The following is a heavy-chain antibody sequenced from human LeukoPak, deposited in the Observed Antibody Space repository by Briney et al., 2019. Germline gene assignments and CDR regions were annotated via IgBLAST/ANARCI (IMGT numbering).Heavy chain of an antibody. CDR1: GFTFTSFS. D-gene: IGHD2-2*01. J-gene: IGHJ4*02. CDR3: ARDPGYCSSTSCYSYYFDC. V-gene: IGHV3-21*01. CDR2: ITSSSRYI. Sequence: PGGSLRLSCAASGFTFTSFSMNWVRQAPGKGLKWVSSITSSSRYIYYADSVKGRFTISRDNAKNSLYLQMNSLRAEDTAVYYCARDPGYCSSTSCYSYYFDCWGQGTLVTVSS.